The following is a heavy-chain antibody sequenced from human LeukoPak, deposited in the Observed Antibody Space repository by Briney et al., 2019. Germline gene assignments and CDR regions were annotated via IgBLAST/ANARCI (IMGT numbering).Heavy chain of an antibody. V-gene: IGHV1-2*02. Sequence: ASLKVSCKASGYTFTGYYMHWVRQAPGQGLEWMGWINPNSGGTNYAQKFQGRVTMTRDTSISTAYMELSRLRSDDTAVYYCARAENTMTHLDYWGQGTLVTVSS. J-gene: IGHJ4*02. CDR2: INPNSGGT. CDR1: GYTFTGYY. D-gene: IGHD3-22*01. CDR3: ARAENTMTHLDY.